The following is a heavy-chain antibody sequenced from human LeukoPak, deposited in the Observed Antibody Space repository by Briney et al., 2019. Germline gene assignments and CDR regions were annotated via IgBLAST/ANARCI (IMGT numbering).Heavy chain of an antibody. Sequence: GGSLRLSCAASGFTFNSYLMNWVRQAPGKGLVWVSVMSGSGVTTYYADSVKGRFSSSRDNSKNTLYLQMNSLRVEDTAVYYCARDPQSWFGEGGMDVWGQGTTVTVFS. J-gene: IGHJ6*02. CDR2: MSGSGVTT. V-gene: IGHV3-23*01. CDR3: ARDPQSWFGEGGMDV. D-gene: IGHD3-10*01. CDR1: GFTFNSYL.